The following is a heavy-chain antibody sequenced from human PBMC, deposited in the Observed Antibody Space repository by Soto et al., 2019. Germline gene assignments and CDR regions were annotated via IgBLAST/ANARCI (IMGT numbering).Heavy chain of an antibody. Sequence: TSETLSLTCTVSGGSISSYYWSWIRQPPGKGLEWIGYIYYSGSTNYNPSLKSRVTISVDTSKNQFSLKLSSVTTTDTAVYYCARGLVIRPYYYHGMDVWGQGTTVTVSS. CDR2: IYYSGST. V-gene: IGHV4-59*08. D-gene: IGHD3-9*01. CDR3: ARGLVIRPYYYHGMDV. J-gene: IGHJ6*02. CDR1: GGSISSYY.